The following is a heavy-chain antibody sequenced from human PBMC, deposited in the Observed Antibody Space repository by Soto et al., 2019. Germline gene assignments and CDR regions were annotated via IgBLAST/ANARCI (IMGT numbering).Heavy chain of an antibody. CDR3: ARDAVVTQYFDY. J-gene: IGHJ4*02. Sequence: HPGGSLRLSCAASGFTFSSYAMHWVRQAPGKGLEWVAVISYDGSNKYYADSVKGRFTIPRDNSKNTLYLQMNSLRAEDTAVYYCARDAVVTQYFDYWGQGTLVTVSS. V-gene: IGHV3-30-3*01. D-gene: IGHD2-21*02. CDR2: ISYDGSNK. CDR1: GFTFSSYA.